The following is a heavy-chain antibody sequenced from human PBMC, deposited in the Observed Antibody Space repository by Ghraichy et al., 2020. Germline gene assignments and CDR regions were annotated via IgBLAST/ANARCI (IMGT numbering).Heavy chain of an antibody. D-gene: IGHD3-10*01. Sequence: SGPTLAKPTQTLTLTCSFSGFSLSSTGAGVAWIRQPPGEALEWLAVIYWNDDKRYRPSLKNRLTITKDTSKNQVVLTMTSVDPVDTATYFCARPTSSNTYFYGSGSYYKSWGQGTLVTVSS. CDR1: GFSLSSTGAG. V-gene: IGHV2-5*01. J-gene: IGHJ5*02. CDR3: ARPTSSNTYFYGSGSYYKS. CDR2: IYWNDDK.